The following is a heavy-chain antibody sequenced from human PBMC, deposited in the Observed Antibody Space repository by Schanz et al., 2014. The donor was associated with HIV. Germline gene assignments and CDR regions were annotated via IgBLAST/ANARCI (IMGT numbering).Heavy chain of an antibody. Sequence: QVQLVQSGPEVKKPGASVKVSCKTSGYTFTSYDINWVRQAAGQGLEWMGWMNPNNDDTDYAQKFQGRCTMTRDPSTSTAYMELSSLRSEDTAVYYCARGRETVTTYFDFWGQGTLVTVSS. V-gene: IGHV1-8*01. CDR1: GYTFTSYD. CDR2: MNPNNDDT. J-gene: IGHJ4*02. CDR3: ARGRETVTTYFDF. D-gene: IGHD4-17*01.